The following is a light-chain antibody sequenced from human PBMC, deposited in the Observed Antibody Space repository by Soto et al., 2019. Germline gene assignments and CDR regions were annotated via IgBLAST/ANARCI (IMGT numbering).Light chain of an antibody. CDR1: SSNIGSNT. J-gene: IGLJ1*01. V-gene: IGLV1-44*01. CDR3: AAWDDSLNGYV. CDR2: SNN. Sequence: QSVLTQPPSTSGTPGQRVTISCSGSSSNIGSNTVNWYQHLPGTAPKLLIHSNNHRPSGVPDRLSGSKSGTSASLAVSGLQSEDEADYYCAAWDDSLNGYVFGTGTKVTVL.